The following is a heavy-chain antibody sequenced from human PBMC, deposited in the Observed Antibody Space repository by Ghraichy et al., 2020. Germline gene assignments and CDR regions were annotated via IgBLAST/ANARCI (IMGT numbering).Heavy chain of an antibody. CDR3: AHSYSSSSVGPLDY. J-gene: IGHJ4*02. CDR1: GFTVSSNY. CDR2: IYSGGST. D-gene: IGHD6-6*01. V-gene: IGHV3-53*01. Sequence: GESLNISCAASGFTVSSNYMSWVRQAPWKGLEWVSVIYSGGSTYYADSVKGRFTISRDNSKNTLYLQMNSLRAEDTAVYYCAHSYSSSSVGPLDYWGQGTLVTVSS.